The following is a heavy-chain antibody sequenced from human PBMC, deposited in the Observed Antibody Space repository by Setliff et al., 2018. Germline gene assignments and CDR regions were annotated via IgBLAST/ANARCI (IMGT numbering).Heavy chain of an antibody. CDR2: INDSGST. D-gene: IGHD5-18*01. CDR1: GGSIRGSSYF. Sequence: SETLSLTCSVSGGSIRGSSYFWGWIRQPPGEGLEWIGNINDSGSTYYNPSLKSRVTISVDRSKNQVLLRMTSVTAADTSFYYCARMGTDYIMTRVNSYQYYFYMDVWGKGTTVTVSS. V-gene: IGHV4-39*01. J-gene: IGHJ6*03. CDR3: ARMGTDYIMTRVNSYQYYFYMDV.